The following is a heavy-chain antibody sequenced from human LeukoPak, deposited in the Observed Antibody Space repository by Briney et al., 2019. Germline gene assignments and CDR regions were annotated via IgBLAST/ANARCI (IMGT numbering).Heavy chain of an antibody. J-gene: IGHJ4*02. CDR2: INHSGST. V-gene: IGHV4-34*01. CDR1: GGSISGYY. CDR3: ASLLDTLNYDFWSGYLDY. Sequence: SETLSLTCAVYGGSISGYYWSWIRQPPGKGLEWIGEINHSGSTNYNPSLKSRVTISVDTSKNQFSLRLSSVTAADTAVYYCASLLDTLNYDFWSGYLDYWGQGTLVTVSS. D-gene: IGHD3-3*01.